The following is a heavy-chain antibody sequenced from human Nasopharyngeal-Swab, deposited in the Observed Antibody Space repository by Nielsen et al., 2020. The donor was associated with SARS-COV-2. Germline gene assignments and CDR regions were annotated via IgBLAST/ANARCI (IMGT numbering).Heavy chain of an antibody. CDR2: ISGSGGST. D-gene: IGHD3-10*01. CDR3: ARDSGKGMDV. CDR1: GFTFSRYA. Sequence: GGSLRLSCAASGFTFSRYAMSWVRQSPGKGLEWVSAISGSGGSTYYADSVKGRFTISRDNSKNTLYLQMNSLRAEDTAVYYCARDSGKGMDVWGQGTTVTVSS. J-gene: IGHJ6*02. V-gene: IGHV3-23*01.